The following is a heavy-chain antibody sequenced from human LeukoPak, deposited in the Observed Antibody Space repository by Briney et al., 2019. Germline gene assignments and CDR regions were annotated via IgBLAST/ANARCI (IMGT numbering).Heavy chain of an antibody. J-gene: IGHJ4*02. CDR2: IKEDGSAK. CDR3: ARDRGMVRGVPGY. V-gene: IGHV3-7*04. CDR1: GFTFSSYA. Sequence: PGGSLRLSCSVSGFTFSSYAMNWVRQAPGKGLEWVASIKEDGSAKYYVDSVKGRFTISRDNAKNSLYVQMNSLRAEDTAVYYCARDRGMVRGVPGYWGQGTLVTVSS. D-gene: IGHD3-10*01.